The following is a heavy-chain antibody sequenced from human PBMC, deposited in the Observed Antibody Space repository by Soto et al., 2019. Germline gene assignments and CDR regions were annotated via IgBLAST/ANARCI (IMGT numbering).Heavy chain of an antibody. CDR1: GFIFTTSD. J-gene: IGHJ4*02. V-gene: IGHV3-23*04. CDR2: ITITGDTT. Sequence: EVQLVESEGGLVQPGGSLRLSCEASGFIFTTSDMSWVRQAPGKGLEWISSITITGDTTHYADSVKGRFTISRDNSRNTVYLQMNSLRGDDPAVYYCAKGGGGDHGYWGQGTLVAVSS. CDR3: AKGGGGDHGY. D-gene: IGHD2-21*02.